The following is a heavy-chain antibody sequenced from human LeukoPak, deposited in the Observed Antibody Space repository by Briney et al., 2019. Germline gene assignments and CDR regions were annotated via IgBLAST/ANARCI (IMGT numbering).Heavy chain of an antibody. CDR1: GGSISSSNW. V-gene: IGHV4-4*02. Sequence: SGTLSLTCAVSGGSISSSNWWSWVRQPPGKGLEWIGEIYHSGSTNYNPSLKSRVTISVDKSKNHFSLELSSVTAADTAVYYCARDRGIASTGDTLDYWGPETLVTVSS. D-gene: IGHD6-13*01. CDR3: ARDRGIASTGDTLDY. CDR2: IYHSGST. J-gene: IGHJ4*02.